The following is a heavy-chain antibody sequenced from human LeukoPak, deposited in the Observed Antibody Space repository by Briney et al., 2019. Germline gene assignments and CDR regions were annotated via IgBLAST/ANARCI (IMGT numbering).Heavy chain of an antibody. CDR2: IYYSGST. V-gene: IGHV4-59*01. Sequence: SETLSLTCTVSGGSISSYYWSWIRQPPGKGLEWIGYIYYSGSTNYNPSLKRRVTISVDTSKNQLSLKLSSVTAADTAVYYCARVRYYYDSSGYYTYFDYWGQGTLVTVSS. CDR1: GGSISSYY. J-gene: IGHJ4*02. D-gene: IGHD3-22*01. CDR3: ARVRYYYDSSGYYTYFDY.